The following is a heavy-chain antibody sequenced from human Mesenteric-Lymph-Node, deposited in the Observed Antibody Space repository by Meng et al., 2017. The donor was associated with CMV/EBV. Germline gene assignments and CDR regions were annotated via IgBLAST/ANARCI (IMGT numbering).Heavy chain of an antibody. D-gene: IGHD3-9*01. CDR2: INHSGST. CDR3: ARGSSYDILTGYFDY. CDR1: GGSFSGYY. Sequence: WGAGLLQPSETLSVTSAVYGGSFSGYYWNWIRQSPEKGLEWIGEINHSGSTTYNPSFTSRIIISVDTSTNQISLNMSSVTAADTAVYYCARGSSYDILTGYFDYWGQGALVTVSS. J-gene: IGHJ4*02. V-gene: IGHV4-34*01.